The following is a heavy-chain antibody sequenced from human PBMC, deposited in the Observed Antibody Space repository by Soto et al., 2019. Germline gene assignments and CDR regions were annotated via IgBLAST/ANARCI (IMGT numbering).Heavy chain of an antibody. D-gene: IGHD2-15*01. V-gene: IGHV6-1*01. J-gene: IGHJ6*02. CDR1: GDTVSSNSVA. CDR2: TYYRSRWYS. Sequence: QVQLQQSGPGLVKPSQTLSLTCVGSGDTVSSNSVAWNWVRQSPSRGLEWLGRTYYRSRWYSDYAVSVRSRIDINADTSKNQVSLKLNSVTPEDTAVYYCARSEEDSDYYYYGMDVWGQGTTVTVSS. CDR3: ARSEEDSDYYYYGMDV.